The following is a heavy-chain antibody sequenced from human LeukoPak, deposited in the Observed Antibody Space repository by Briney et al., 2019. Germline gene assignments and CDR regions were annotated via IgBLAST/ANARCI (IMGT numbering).Heavy chain of an antibody. V-gene: IGHV4-34*01. D-gene: IGHD1-1*01. CDR2: INHSGST. CDR3: ARGDTTTYGHHYYYYGMDV. J-gene: IGHJ6*02. CDR1: GFTFSTYW. Sequence: GSLRLSCAGSGFTFSTYWMTWVRQPPGKGLEWIGEINHSGSTNYNPSLKSRVTISVDTSKNQFSLKLSSVTAADTAVYYCARGDTTTYGHHYYYYGMDVWGQGTTVTVSS.